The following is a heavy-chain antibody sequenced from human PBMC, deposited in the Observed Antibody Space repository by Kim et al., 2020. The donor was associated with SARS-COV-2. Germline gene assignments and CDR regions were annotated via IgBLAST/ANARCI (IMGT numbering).Heavy chain of an antibody. Sequence: GGSLRLSCAASGFTFSSYAMHWVRQAPGKGLEWVAVISYDGSNKYYADSVKGRFTISRDNSKNTLYLQMNSLRAEDTAVYYCARDASYYYDSSGNDYWG. J-gene: IGHJ4*01. V-gene: IGHV3-30*04. CDR1: GFTFSSYA. CDR3: ARDASYYYDSSGNDY. CDR2: ISYDGSNK. D-gene: IGHD3-22*01.